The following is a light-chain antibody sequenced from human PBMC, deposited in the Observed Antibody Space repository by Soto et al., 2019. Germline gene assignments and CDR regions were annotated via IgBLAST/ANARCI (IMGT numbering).Light chain of an antibody. CDR3: SSYSSNNILSYV. V-gene: IGLV2-14*01. CDR1: GSDVGVYNY. J-gene: IGLJ1*01. Sequence: QSALTQPASVSGSPGQSITISCTGTGSDVGVYNYVSWYQQHPGKAPKLMIYEVSNRPSGVSNRFSGSKSGNTASLTISGLQAEDEADYYCSSYSSNNILSYVFGTGTKLTVL. CDR2: EVS.